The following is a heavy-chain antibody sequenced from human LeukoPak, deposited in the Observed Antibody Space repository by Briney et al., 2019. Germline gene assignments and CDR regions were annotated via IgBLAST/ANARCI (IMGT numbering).Heavy chain of an antibody. Sequence: SETLSLTCSVSGGSISSSNWWSWVRQPPGKGLEWIAEIYHSGNTNYNPSLKSRVTISVDKSKNQFSLKLTSVTAADTAVYYCARAFDSSGYSDYWGQGTLVTVSS. CDR2: IYHSGNT. D-gene: IGHD3-22*01. CDR1: GGSISSSNW. V-gene: IGHV4-4*02. CDR3: ARAFDSSGYSDY. J-gene: IGHJ4*02.